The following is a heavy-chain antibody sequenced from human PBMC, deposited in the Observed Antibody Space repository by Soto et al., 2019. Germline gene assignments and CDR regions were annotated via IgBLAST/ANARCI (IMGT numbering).Heavy chain of an antibody. V-gene: IGHV1-8*01. CDR1: GYTFTSYD. D-gene: IGHD3-3*01. J-gene: IGHJ4*02. CDR2: MNPNSGNT. Sequence: QVQLVQSGAEVKKPGASVKVSCKASGYTFTSYDINWVRQATGQGLGWMGWMNPNSGNTGYAQKFQGRVTMTRNTSISTAYMELSSLRSEDTAVYYCASDHYDFWSGYFGYWGQGTLVTVSS. CDR3: ASDHYDFWSGYFGY.